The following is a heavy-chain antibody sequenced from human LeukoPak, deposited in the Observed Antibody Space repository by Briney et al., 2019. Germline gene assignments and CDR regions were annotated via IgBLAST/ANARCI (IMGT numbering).Heavy chain of an antibody. J-gene: IGHJ6*03. CDR2: ISWNSGSI. V-gene: IGHV3-9*01. CDR3: AKQGNPARINYYYYYMDV. Sequence: GGSLRLSCAASGFTFDDYAMHWVRQAPGKGLEWVSGISWNSGSIGYADSVKGRFTISRDNAKNSLYLQMNSLRAEDTALYYCAKQGNPARINYYYYYMDVWGKGTTVTISS. D-gene: IGHD1-14*01. CDR1: GFTFDDYA.